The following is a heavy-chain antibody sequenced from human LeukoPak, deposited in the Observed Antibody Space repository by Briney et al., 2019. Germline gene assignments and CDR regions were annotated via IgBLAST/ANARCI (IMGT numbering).Heavy chain of an antibody. D-gene: IGHD6-19*01. Sequence: ASVKVSCKASGYTFIHYGVSWVRQAPGQGLEWMGWINSNGGGTLYAQSLQGRVTLTTDTSTSTLYMELRTLRSDDTAVYYCARSSTGWSVDFWGQGTLVTVS. CDR3: ARSSTGWSVDF. CDR1: GYTFIHYG. V-gene: IGHV1-18*01. CDR2: INSNGGGT. J-gene: IGHJ4*02.